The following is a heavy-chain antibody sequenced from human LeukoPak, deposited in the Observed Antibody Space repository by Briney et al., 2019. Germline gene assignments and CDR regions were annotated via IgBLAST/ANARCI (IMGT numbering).Heavy chain of an antibody. CDR1: GFTFSSYA. J-gene: IGHJ4*02. Sequence: PGGPLRLSCAASGFTFSSYAMSWVRQAPGKGLEWVSAISGSGGNTYYAGSVKGRFTISRDNSKNTQSLQMNSLRAEDTAVYYCLGYCSGGNCYSGGHWGQGTLVTVPS. CDR3: LGYCSGGNCYSGGH. D-gene: IGHD2-15*01. CDR2: ISGSGGNT. V-gene: IGHV3-23*01.